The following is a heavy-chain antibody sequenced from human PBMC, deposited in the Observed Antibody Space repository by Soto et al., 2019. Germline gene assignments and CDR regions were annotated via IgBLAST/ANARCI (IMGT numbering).Heavy chain of an antibody. Sequence: SETLSLTYTVSGGSISSYYWSWIRQPPGKGLEWIGYIYYSGSTNYNPSLKSRVTISVDTSKNQFSLKLSSVTAADTAVYYCASGHFVLRFLEWLLSPYYMDVWGKGTTVTVSS. CDR2: IYYSGST. CDR1: GGSISSYY. V-gene: IGHV4-59*08. CDR3: ASGHFVLRFLEWLLSPYYMDV. J-gene: IGHJ6*03. D-gene: IGHD3-3*01.